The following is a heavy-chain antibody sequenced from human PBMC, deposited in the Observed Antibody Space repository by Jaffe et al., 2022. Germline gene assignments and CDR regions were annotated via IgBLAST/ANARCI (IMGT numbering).Heavy chain of an antibody. J-gene: IGHJ5*02. V-gene: IGHV2-26*01. CDR3: ARTDYGDYEYWFDP. Sequence: QVTLKESGPVLVKPTETLTLTCTVSGFSLSNARMGVSWIRQPPGKALEWLAHIFSNDEKSYSTSLKSRLTISKDTSKSQVVLTMTNMDPVDTATYYCARTDYGDYEYWFDPWGQGTLVTVSS. CDR2: IFSNDEK. CDR1: GFSLSNARMG. D-gene: IGHD4-17*01.